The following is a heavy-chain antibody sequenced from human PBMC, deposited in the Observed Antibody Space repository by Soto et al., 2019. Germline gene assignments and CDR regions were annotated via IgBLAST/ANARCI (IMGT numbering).Heavy chain of an antibody. J-gene: IGHJ4*02. CDR1: GGSISSYY. D-gene: IGHD3-16*01. CDR2: IYYSGST. V-gene: IGHV4-59*01. Sequence: SETLSLTCTVSGGSISSYYWSWIRQPPGKGLEWIGYIYYSGSTNYNPSLKSRGTISVDTSRNQFTVKLSSVTAADTAVYYCARGDPDYIGGSRKYESYYWGQGTLVTVSS. CDR3: ARGDPDYIGGSRKYESYY.